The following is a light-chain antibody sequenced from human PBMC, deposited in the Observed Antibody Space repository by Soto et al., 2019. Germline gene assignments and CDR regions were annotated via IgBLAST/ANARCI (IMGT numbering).Light chain of an antibody. V-gene: IGKV3-20*01. Sequence: EIVLTQSPDTLSLSPGESATLSCRASQSISASYLAWYQQKPGQAPRLLIHLASTRATGIPGRFSGSGSGTDFTLTISRLEPEDFAEYYCQQYATSPLTFGGGTTVEIK. CDR2: LAS. CDR3: QQYATSPLT. J-gene: IGKJ4*01. CDR1: QSISASY.